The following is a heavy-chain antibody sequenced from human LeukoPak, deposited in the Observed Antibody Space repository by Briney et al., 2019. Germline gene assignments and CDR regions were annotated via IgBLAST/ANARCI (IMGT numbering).Heavy chain of an antibody. Sequence: PSQTLSLTCAVSGGSIGSGGYSWSWIRQPPGKGLEWIGYIYHSGSTYYNPSLKSRVTISVDRSKNQFSLKLSSVTAADTAVYYCARGAVPAAIVRFDPWGQGTLVTVSS. D-gene: IGHD2-2*01. J-gene: IGHJ5*02. CDR2: IYHSGST. CDR1: GGSIGSGGYS. V-gene: IGHV4-30-2*01. CDR3: ARGAVPAAIVRFDP.